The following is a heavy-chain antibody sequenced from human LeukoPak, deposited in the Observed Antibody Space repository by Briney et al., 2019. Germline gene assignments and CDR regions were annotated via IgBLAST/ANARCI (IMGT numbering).Heavy chain of an antibody. Sequence: GGSLRLSCAASGFTFSSYSMNWVRQAPGKGLEWVSSIRSSSSYIYYADSVKGRFTISRDNAKNSLYLQMNSLRAEDTAVYYCARTYYDSSGYYQGEFDYWGQGTLVTVSS. J-gene: IGHJ4*02. CDR1: GFTFSSYS. CDR3: ARTYYDSSGYYQGEFDY. V-gene: IGHV3-21*01. CDR2: IRSSSSYI. D-gene: IGHD3-22*01.